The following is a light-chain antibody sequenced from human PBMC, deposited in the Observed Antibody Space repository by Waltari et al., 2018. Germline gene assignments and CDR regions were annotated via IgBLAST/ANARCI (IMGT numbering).Light chain of an antibody. CDR1: QSITNN. CDR2: SAS. J-gene: IGKJ2*01. V-gene: IGKV3-15*01. Sequence: EIVMPQSPVTLSVSPGERATLSCRASQSITNNLAWYQQRPGQAPRLLIYSASTRATGIPARFSGSGSGTEFTLTISSLQSEDFAVYHCQQYNNWPRTFGPGTKLEIK. CDR3: QQYNNWPRT.